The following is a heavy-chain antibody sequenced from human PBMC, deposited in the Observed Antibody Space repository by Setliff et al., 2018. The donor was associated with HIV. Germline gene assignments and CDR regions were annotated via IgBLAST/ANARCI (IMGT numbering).Heavy chain of an antibody. CDR3: ARCRLNGGFNL. J-gene: IGHJ5*02. D-gene: IGHD7-27*01. Sequence: PSDTLSLPCAVYGGSFSGHQWSWIRQPPGKGLEWIGEIKHSEDTNYNSFLKSRVTISLDMSKNQFSLKLSSVTAADTAVYYCARCRLNGGFNLWGQGTLVTVSS. V-gene: IGHV4-34*01. CDR1: GGSFSGHQ. CDR2: IKHSEDT.